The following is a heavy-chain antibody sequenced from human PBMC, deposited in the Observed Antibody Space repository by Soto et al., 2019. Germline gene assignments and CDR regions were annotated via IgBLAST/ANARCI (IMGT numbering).Heavy chain of an antibody. CDR3: ASRDHYYDSSGYYPGAFDI. CDR1: GYSFTSYW. V-gene: IGHV5-51*01. J-gene: IGHJ3*02. Sequence: GESLKISCKGSGYSFTSYWIGWVRQMPGKGLEWMGIIYPGDSDTRYSPSFQDQVTISADKSISTAYLQWSSLKASDTAMYYCASRDHYYDSSGYYPGAFDIWGQGTMVTVSS. CDR2: IYPGDSDT. D-gene: IGHD3-22*01.